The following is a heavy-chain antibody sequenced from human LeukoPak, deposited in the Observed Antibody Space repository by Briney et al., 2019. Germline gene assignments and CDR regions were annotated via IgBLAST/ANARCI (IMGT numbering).Heavy chain of an antibody. CDR3: TRRVGTAMVLDY. V-gene: IGHV3-30*03. CDR2: ISYDGSNK. CDR1: GFTFSSYG. Sequence: GGSLRLSCAASGFTFSSYGMHWVRQAPGKGLEWVAVISYDGSNKYYADSVKGRFTISRDNSKNTLYLQMNSLRAEDTAVYYCTRRVGTAMVLDYWGQGTLVTVSS. D-gene: IGHD5-18*01. J-gene: IGHJ4*02.